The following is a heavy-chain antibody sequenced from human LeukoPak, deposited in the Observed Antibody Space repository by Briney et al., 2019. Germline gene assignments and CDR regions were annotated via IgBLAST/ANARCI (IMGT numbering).Heavy chain of an antibody. Sequence: GSLRLSCAASGFSFGSYTMNWVRQAPGKGLEWVSSITSSSSYIYYADSVKGRFTISRDNAKNSLYLQMNSLRAEDTAVYYCARSGSSYYLDYWGQGTLVTVSS. CDR1: GFSFGSYT. J-gene: IGHJ4*02. CDR3: ARSGSSYYLDY. V-gene: IGHV3-21*01. CDR2: ITSSSSYI.